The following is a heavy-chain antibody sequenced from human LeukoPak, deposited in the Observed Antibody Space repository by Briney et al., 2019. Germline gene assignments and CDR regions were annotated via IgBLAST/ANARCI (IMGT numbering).Heavy chain of an antibody. CDR3: ARRGIAAAGCDY. CDR2: IYYSGTT. Sequence: PSETLSLTCTVSSGSISSYYWSWIRQPPGKGLEWIGYIYYSGTTNYNPSLKSRVTILVDTSKNQFSLNLSSVTAADTAVYYCARRGIAAAGCDYWGQGTLVTVSS. D-gene: IGHD6-13*01. J-gene: IGHJ4*02. CDR1: SGSISSYY. V-gene: IGHV4-59*08.